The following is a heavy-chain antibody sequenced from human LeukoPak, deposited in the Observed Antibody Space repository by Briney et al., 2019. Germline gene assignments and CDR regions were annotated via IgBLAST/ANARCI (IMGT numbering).Heavy chain of an antibody. D-gene: IGHD7-27*01. Sequence: GGSLRLSCAASGFTFSDYYMSWIRQAPGKGLESVSYISSSGSTIYYADSVKGRFTISRDNAKNSLYLQMNSLRAEDTAVYYCARDSGLGTYYYYMDVWGKGTTVTISS. CDR1: GFTFSDYY. CDR3: ARDSGLGTYYYYMDV. V-gene: IGHV3-11*01. J-gene: IGHJ6*03. CDR2: ISSSGSTI.